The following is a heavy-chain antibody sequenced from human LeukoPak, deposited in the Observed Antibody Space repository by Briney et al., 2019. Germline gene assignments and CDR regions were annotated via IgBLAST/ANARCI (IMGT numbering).Heavy chain of an antibody. Sequence: SETLSLTCTVSGGSISSYYWSWIRQPPGQGPEWIAYIHSNGYTNYNPSLKSRVTISVDTSKNQFSLKVTSVTAADSAVYYCAKRQGPDSGSYDYFDPWGQGTLVIVSS. V-gene: IGHV4-4*09. CDR3: AKRQGPDSGSYDYFDP. CDR2: IHSNGYT. CDR1: GGSISSYY. J-gene: IGHJ5*02. D-gene: IGHD1-26*01.